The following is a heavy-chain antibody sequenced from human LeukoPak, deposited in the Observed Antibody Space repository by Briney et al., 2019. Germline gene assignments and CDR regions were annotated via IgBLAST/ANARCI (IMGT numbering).Heavy chain of an antibody. J-gene: IGHJ4*02. CDR3: ARLKDDVTKLDY. Sequence: GGSLRLSCAGSGFTFGRYWMSWVRQAPGKGLEWVASINQGGSRLHYLDSVTGRFIISRDDAQSSLFLQMTRLRVDDTAVYYCARLKDDVTKLDYWGQGTLVSVSS. CDR2: INQGGSRL. CDR1: GFTFGRYW. D-gene: IGHD2-8*01. V-gene: IGHV3-7*01.